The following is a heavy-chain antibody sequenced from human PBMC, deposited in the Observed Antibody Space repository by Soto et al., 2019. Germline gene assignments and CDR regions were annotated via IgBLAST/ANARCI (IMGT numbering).Heavy chain of an antibody. D-gene: IGHD3-9*01. V-gene: IGHV3-11*01. CDR2: ISSSGSTI. CDR3: ARCDRHSNLDYDILTGYYNVPYYYYYMDV. CDR1: GFTFSDYY. J-gene: IGHJ6*03. Sequence: SGGSLRLSCAASGFTFSDYYMSWIRQAPGKGLEWVSYISSSGSTIYYADSVKGRFTISRDNAKNSLYLQMNSLRAEDTAVYYCARCDRHSNLDYDILTGYYNVPYYYYYMDVWGKGTTVTVSS.